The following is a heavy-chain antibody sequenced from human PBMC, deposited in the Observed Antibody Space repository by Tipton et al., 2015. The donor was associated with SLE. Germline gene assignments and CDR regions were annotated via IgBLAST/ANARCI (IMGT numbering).Heavy chain of an antibody. CDR1: GITFGSYW. CDR2: ISWDSGSI. D-gene: IGHD3-22*01. CDR3: AKGGGYRDYYYYYGVDV. V-gene: IGHV3-9*01. Sequence: SLRLSCAASGITFGSYWMHWVRQTPGKGLVWVARISWDSGSIGYADSVKGRFTISRDNAKNSLYLQMNGLRPEDAALCYCAKGGGYRDYYYYYGVDVWGQGTTVTVSS. J-gene: IGHJ6*02.